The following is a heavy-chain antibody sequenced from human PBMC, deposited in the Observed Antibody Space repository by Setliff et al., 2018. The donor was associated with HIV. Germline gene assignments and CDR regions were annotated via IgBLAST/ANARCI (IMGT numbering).Heavy chain of an antibody. V-gene: IGHV1-69*13. CDR3: ASGIRGLIRTDYYYEMEV. Sequence: ASVKVSCKASGGTFGASGINWVRQAPGQGFEWMGTIILAFNVIKYAQKFQGRVTVTADESARTAFMEMRSLRSDDTAIYYCASGIRGLIRTDYYYEMEVWGKGTTVTVSS. D-gene: IGHD3-10*01. CDR2: IILAFNVI. J-gene: IGHJ6*04. CDR1: GGTFGASG.